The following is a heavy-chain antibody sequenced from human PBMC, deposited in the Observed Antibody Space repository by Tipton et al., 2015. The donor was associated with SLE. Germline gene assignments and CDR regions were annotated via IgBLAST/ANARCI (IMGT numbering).Heavy chain of an antibody. D-gene: IGHD5-18*01. J-gene: IGHJ6*03. CDR2: ISSSSSYI. CDR1: GFTFSSYS. Sequence: SLRLSCAASGFTFSSYSMNWVRQAPGKGLVWVSSISSSSSYIYYADSGKGRFTISRDNAKNSLYLQMNSLRAEDTALYYCAKAGIYSYGFRYYCYMDVWGKGTTVTVS. CDR3: AKAGIYSYGFRYYCYMDV. V-gene: IGHV3-21*04.